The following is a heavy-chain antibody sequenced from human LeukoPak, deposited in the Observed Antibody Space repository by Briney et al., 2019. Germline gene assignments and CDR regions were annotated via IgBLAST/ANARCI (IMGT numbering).Heavy chain of an antibody. D-gene: IGHD1-26*01. J-gene: IGHJ4*02. CDR1: GGSISSYY. CDR2: VFYTGST. CDR3: TREGGGSDY. Sequence: SETLSLTCTVSGGSISSYYWSWVRQPPGKGLEWIGYVFYTGSTNYNPSLRSRVTISIDTSKNQFSLKLNSVTAADTAVYFCTREGGGSDYWGQGTLVTVSS. V-gene: IGHV4-59*01.